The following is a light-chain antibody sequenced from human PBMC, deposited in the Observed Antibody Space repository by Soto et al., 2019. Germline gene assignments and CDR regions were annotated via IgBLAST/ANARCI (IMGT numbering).Light chain of an antibody. CDR2: KAS. CDR3: QQYNSLWT. J-gene: IGKJ1*01. V-gene: IGKV1-5*03. CDR1: QSISSW. Sequence: DIQMTQSPSTLSASVGDRVTITCRASQSISSWLAWYQQKPGKAPKLLIYKASSLESGVPSRFSGSGSGTEFTLTISSLQPDDFATYYCQQYNSLWTFGQGTRWKSN.